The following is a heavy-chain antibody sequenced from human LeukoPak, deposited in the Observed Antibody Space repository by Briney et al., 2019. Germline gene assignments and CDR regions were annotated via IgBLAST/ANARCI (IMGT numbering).Heavy chain of an antibody. CDR3: ARESGDRCSSTSCRTYYGMDV. J-gene: IGHJ6*02. CDR2: SIPIFGTA. CDR1: GGTFSSYA. Sequence: SVKVSCKASGGTFSSYAISWVRQAPGQGLEWMGGSIPIFGTANYAQKFQGRVTITANESTSTAYMELSSLRSEDTAVYYCARESGDRCSSTSCRTYYGMDVWGQGTTVTVSS. D-gene: IGHD2-2*01. V-gene: IGHV1-69*13.